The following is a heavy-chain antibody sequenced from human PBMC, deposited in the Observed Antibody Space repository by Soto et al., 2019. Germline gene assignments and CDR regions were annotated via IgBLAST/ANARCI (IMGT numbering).Heavy chain of an antibody. CDR3: ANSYSSGWSFCDY. J-gene: IGHJ4*02. CDR1: GFTFSSYG. V-gene: IGHV3-30*18. CDR2: ISYDGSNK. D-gene: IGHD6-19*01. Sequence: PGGSLRLSCAASGFTFSSYGMHWVRQAPGKGLEWAAVISYDGSNKYYADSVKGRFTISRDNSKNTLYLQMNSLRAEDTAVYYCANSYSSGWSFCDYWGQGTLVTVSS.